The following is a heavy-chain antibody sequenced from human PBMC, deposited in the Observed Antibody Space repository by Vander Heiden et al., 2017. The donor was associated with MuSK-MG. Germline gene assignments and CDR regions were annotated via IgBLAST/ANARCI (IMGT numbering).Heavy chain of an antibody. V-gene: IGHV1-46*01. J-gene: IGHJ4*02. Sequence: QVQLVQSGAEVKKPGASVKVSCKASGYTFTSYYMHWVRQAPGQGLEWMGIINPSGGSTSYAQKFQGRVTMTRDTSTSTVYMELSSLRSEDTAVYYCAREYDYIWGSYRAFDYWGQGTLVTVSS. CDR1: GYTFTSYY. CDR3: AREYDYIWGSYRAFDY. D-gene: IGHD3-16*02. CDR2: INPSGGST.